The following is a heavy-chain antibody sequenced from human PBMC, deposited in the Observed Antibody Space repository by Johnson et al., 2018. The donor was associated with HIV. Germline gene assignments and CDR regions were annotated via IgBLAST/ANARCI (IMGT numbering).Heavy chain of an antibody. Sequence: QVQLVESGGGVVQPGRSLRLSCAASGFTFSSYAMHWVRQAPGKGLEWVAVISYDGSNKYYADSVKGRFTISRDNSKNTLYLQMNSLRAEDTAVYYWAKVSWEARLGDPFDIWGQGTMVTVSS. V-gene: IGHV3-30*04. CDR3: AKVSWEARLGDPFDI. D-gene: IGHD1-26*01. CDR2: ISYDGSNK. J-gene: IGHJ3*02. CDR1: GFTFSSYA.